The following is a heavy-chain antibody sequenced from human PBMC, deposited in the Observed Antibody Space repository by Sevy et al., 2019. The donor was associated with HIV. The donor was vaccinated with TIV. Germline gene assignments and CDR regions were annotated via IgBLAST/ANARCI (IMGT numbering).Heavy chain of an antibody. CDR1: GFTFSSYA. CDR2: ISNDGSNK. D-gene: IGHD3-16*01. J-gene: IGHJ3*02. Sequence: GGSLRLSCAASGFTFSSYAMHWVRQAPGKGLEWVAVISNDGSNKYYADSVKGRFSISRDNSKNTLYLQMNSLRGEDTNVDYLASWGGGLPDDAFDNQGQGTKVTIS. V-gene: IGHV3-30-3*01. CDR3: ASWGGGLPDDAFDN.